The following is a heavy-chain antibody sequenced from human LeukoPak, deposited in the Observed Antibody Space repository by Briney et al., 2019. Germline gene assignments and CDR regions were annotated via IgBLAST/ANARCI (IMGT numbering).Heavy chain of an antibody. Sequence: SVKVSCKASGGTFSSYAISWMRQAPGQGLEWMGRIIPIFGTANYAQKFQGRVTITTDESTSTAYMELSSLRSEDTAVYYCARSTVSIVVVTAIAFDYWGQGTLVTVSS. CDR3: ARSTVSIVVVTAIAFDY. CDR2: IIPIFGTA. D-gene: IGHD2-21*02. J-gene: IGHJ4*02. V-gene: IGHV1-69*05. CDR1: GGTFSSYA.